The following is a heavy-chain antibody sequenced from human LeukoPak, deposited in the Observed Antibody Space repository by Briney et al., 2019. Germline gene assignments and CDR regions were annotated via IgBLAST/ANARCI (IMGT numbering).Heavy chain of an antibody. CDR2: ISSSSSYI. J-gene: IGHJ4*02. Sequence: GGSLRLSCAASGFTFSSYSMNWVRQAPGKGLEWVSSISSSSSYIYYADSVKGRFTISRDNSKNTLYLQMNSLRAEDMAVYYCAKELWFGESTIDYWGQGTLVTVSS. D-gene: IGHD3-10*01. CDR1: GFTFSSYS. CDR3: AKELWFGESTIDY. V-gene: IGHV3-21*04.